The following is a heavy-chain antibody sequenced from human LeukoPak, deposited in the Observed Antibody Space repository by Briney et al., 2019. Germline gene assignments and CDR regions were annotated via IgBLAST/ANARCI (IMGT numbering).Heavy chain of an antibody. CDR1: GFTFSSYA. CDR2: ISGSGGST. V-gene: IGHV3-23*01. D-gene: IGHD6-19*01. CDR3: AKGPRYSSGWYLDY. Sequence: GGSLRLSCAASGFTFSSYAMSWVRQSRGKGLEWVSAISGSGGSTYYADSVKGRFTISRNNSKNTMYLQMNSRRAENTAVYYCAKGPRYSSGWYLDYWGQGTLVTVSS. J-gene: IGHJ4*02.